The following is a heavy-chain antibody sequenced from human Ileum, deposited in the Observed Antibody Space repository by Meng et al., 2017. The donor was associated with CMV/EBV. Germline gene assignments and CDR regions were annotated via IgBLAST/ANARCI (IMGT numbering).Heavy chain of an antibody. J-gene: IGHJ4*02. CDR3: LAPAGSY. CDR1: GFYFPSYA. D-gene: IGHD3-10*01. V-gene: IGHV3-23*01. CDR2: ISGHGANS. Sequence: GGSLRCSCAASGFYFPSYALSWVRQAPGKGLEWISAISGHGANSYYADSVKGRFIISRDNSENILYLQMNGLRADDTTTYYCLAPAGSYWGQGTLVTVSS.